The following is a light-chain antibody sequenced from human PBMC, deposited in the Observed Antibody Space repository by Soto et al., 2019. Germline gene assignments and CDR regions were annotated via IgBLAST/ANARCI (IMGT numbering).Light chain of an antibody. CDR2: GTS. J-gene: IGKJ4*01. CDR3: EYYGTSIT. CDR1: QSISNNH. V-gene: IGKV3-20*01. Sequence: EIVLTQSPGTLSLSPGERVTLSCRASQSISNNHLAWYQQKPGQAPRLLIHGTSNRATGIPDRFSGSGSGTDFTLTFSRVEPEDFAVYYCEYYGTSITFGGGTKVEIK.